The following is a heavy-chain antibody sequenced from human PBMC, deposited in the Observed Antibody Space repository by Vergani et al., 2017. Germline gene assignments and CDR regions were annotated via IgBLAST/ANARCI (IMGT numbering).Heavy chain of an antibody. CDR3: TKGSVYYHDSAGHGYDPYTGFDL. CDR2: ISWNSGAV. Sequence: EVDLVESGGGLAQPGGSLRLSCEAFGITFWKFGMHWVRQGPGKGLEWVSGISWNSGAVDYADSVRGRFTISRDNAKNSLFLEMNSLRFEDTAVYFCTKGSVYYHDSAGHGYDPYTGFDLWGQGTLVTVSS. J-gene: IGHJ3*01. CDR1: GITFWKFG. D-gene: IGHD5-12*01. V-gene: IGHV3-9*01.